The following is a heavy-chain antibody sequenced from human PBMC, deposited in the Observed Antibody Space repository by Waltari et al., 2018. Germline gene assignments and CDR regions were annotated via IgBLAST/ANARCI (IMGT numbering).Heavy chain of an antibody. D-gene: IGHD2-2*01. CDR3: ATGGSSTSCLDV. CDR2: IYYSGST. CDR1: GGSVSSGRYY. V-gene: IGHV4-61*01. J-gene: IGHJ6*04. Sequence: QVQLQESGPGLVKPSETLSLTCTVSGGSVSSGRYYWRGTRQPPGKGLEWIGYIYYSGSTNYNPSLKSRVTISVDTSKNQFSLKLSSVTAADTAVYYCATGGSSTSCLDVWGKGTTVTVSS.